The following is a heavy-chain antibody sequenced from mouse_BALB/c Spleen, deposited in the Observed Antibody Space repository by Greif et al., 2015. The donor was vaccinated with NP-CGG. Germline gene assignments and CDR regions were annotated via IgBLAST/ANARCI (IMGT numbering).Heavy chain of an antibody. V-gene: IGHV1-7*01. Sequence: VQLQQSGAELAKPGASVKTSCKASGYTFTSYWMHWVKQRPGQGLEWIGYINPSTGYTEYNQKFKDKATLTADKSSSTAYMQLSSLTSEDSAVYYCARGGWPFAYWGQGTLVTVSA. CDR1: GYTFTSYW. J-gene: IGHJ3*01. D-gene: IGHD1-1*02. CDR3: ARGGWPFAY. CDR2: INPSTGYT.